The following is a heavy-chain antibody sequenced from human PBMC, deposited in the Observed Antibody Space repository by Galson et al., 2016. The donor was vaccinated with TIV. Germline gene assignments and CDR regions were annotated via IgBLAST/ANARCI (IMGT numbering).Heavy chain of an antibody. CDR3: ARDRGVCDTTSCYVDY. D-gene: IGHD2-2*01. V-gene: IGHV3-48*03. CDR1: GFTFSSYE. CDR2: IIESGRST. J-gene: IGHJ4*02. Sequence: SLRLSCAASGFTFSSYEMNWVRQAPGKGLEWVSYIIESGRSTYYADSVKGRFSISRDNAKNSLYLQMSSLRAEDTAVYYCARDRGVCDTTSCYVDYWDQGTLCTVSS.